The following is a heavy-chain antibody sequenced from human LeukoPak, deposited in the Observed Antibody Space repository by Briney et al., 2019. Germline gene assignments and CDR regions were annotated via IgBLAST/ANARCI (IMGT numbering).Heavy chain of an antibody. V-gene: IGHV4-39*01. D-gene: IGHD2-2*01. CDR3: ARLRPLLYCSSTSCLNFDY. Sequence: PSETLSLTCTVSGGSISGSSYYWGWIRQPPGKGLEWIGSIYYSGSTYYNPSLKSRVTISVDTSKNQFSLKLSSVTAADTAVYYCARLRPLLYCSSTSCLNFDYWGQGTLVTVSS. CDR1: GGSISGSSYY. CDR2: IYYSGST. J-gene: IGHJ4*02.